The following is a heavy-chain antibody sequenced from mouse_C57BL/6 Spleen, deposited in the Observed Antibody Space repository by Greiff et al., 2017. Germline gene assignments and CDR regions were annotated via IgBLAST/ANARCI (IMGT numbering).Heavy chain of an antibody. Sequence: QVQLQQPGAELVRPGSSVKLSCKASGYTFTSYWMHWVKQRPIQGLEWIGNIDPSDSETHYNQKFKDKDTLTVDKSSSTAYMQLSSLTSEDSAVYYCARRNGNSYVDYWGQGTTLTVSS. CDR3: ARRNGNSYVDY. V-gene: IGHV1-52*01. CDR2: IDPSDSET. J-gene: IGHJ2*01. CDR1: GYTFTSYW. D-gene: IGHD2-1*01.